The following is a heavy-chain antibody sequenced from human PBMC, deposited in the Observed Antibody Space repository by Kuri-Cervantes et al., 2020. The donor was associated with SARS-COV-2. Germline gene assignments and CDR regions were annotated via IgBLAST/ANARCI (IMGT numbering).Heavy chain of an antibody. D-gene: IGHD2-2*01. J-gene: IGHJ4*02. V-gene: IGHV3-21*04. CDR3: VAEGYCSSTSCYWNDY. Sequence: GESLKISCAASGFTFNSYSMNWVRQAPGKGLEWVSSISSSSSYIYYADSVKGRFTISRDNAKNSLYLQMNSLRAEDTALYYCVAEGYCSSTSCYWNDYWGQGTLVTVSS. CDR2: ISSSSSYI. CDR1: GFTFNSYS.